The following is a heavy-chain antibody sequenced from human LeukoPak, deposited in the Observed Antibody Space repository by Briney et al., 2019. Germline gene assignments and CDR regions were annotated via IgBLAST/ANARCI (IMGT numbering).Heavy chain of an antibody. CDR3: ARLADYGGNFIYYYYMDV. Sequence: SETLSLTCTVPGGSISSGDYYWSWIRQPPGKGLEWIGYIYYSGSTYYNPSLKSRVTISVDTSKNQFSLKLSSVTAADTAAYYCARLADYGGNFIYYYYMDVWGKGTTVTVSS. J-gene: IGHJ6*03. D-gene: IGHD4-23*01. CDR1: GGSISSGDYY. CDR2: IYYSGST. V-gene: IGHV4-30-4*08.